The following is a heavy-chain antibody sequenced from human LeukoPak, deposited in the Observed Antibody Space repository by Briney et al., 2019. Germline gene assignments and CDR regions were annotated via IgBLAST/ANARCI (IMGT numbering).Heavy chain of an antibody. CDR1: GFILTEVS. D-gene: IGHD4-11*01. CDR2: FDRENDET. J-gene: IGHJ4*02. CDR3: VADHYNKLGNFDF. V-gene: IGHV1-24*01. Sequence: AAVKLSYTVSGFILTEVSIHWLRQAPRKGPEWMGSFDRENDETIYSHNFQGRVAMTEDTSADTAYMELTSLRSDDTAVYYCVADHYNKLGNFDFWGQATLATLSS.